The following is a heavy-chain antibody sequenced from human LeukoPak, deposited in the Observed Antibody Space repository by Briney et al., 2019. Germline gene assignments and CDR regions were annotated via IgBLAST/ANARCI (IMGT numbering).Heavy chain of an antibody. CDR1: GGSISSSHYY. CDR3: ARHRRGDCSSASCYTDY. D-gene: IGHD2-2*02. CDR2: ISYSGTT. V-gene: IGHV4-39*01. Sequence: YPSETLSLTCIVSGGSISSSHYYWGWIRQPPGKGLEWIGSISYSGTTYYHPSLNSRVTISVDTSKNQFSLRLSSVTVADTAVYYCARHRRGDCSSASCYTDYWGQGTLVTVSS. J-gene: IGHJ4*02.